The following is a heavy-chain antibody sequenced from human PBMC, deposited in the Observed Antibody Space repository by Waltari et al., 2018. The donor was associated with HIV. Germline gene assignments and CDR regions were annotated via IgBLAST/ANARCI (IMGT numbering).Heavy chain of an antibody. J-gene: IGHJ4*02. Sequence: EVQLVESGGGLVQPGGSLRVSCAASGFTFSASAIHWVRRVSGKGMEWVGRIRSRGNRYATAYGASVKGRFTVSRDDSKNTAYLQMNNLKTEDTAVYYCTRALAYWGQGTLVTVSP. CDR2: IRSRGNRYAT. V-gene: IGHV3-73*02. CDR1: GFTFSASA. D-gene: IGHD3-16*01. CDR3: TRALAY.